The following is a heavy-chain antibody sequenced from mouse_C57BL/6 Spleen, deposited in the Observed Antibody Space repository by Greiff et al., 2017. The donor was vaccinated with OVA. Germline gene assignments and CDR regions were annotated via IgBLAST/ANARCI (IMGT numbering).Heavy chain of an antibody. D-gene: IGHD3-1*01. CDR1: GYTFTRYW. CDR3: ARSGDSHYFDD. J-gene: IGHJ2*01. V-gene: IGHV1-7*01. Sequence: VQVVESGAELAKPGASVKLSCKTSGYTFTRYWMHWVNERPGKGLEWIGNINPSSGYNKYNQRFMDKATWTADKSSSTSYMQLSSLTYEDSAVYYCARSGDSHYFDDWGQGTTLTVSS. CDR2: INPSSGYN.